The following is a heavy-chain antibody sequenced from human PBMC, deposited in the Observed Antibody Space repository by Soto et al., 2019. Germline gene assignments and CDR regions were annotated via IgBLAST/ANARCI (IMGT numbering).Heavy chain of an antibody. CDR3: ARYPSKKDIVLVPDVSWFDP. J-gene: IGHJ5*02. CDR2: IYYSGST. Sequence: PSETLSLTCTVSGGSVSSGSYYWSWIRQPPGKGLEWIGYIYYSGSTNYNPSLKSRVTISVDTSKNQFSLKLSSVTAADTAVYYCARYPSKKDIVLVPDVSWFDPWGQGTLVTVSS. CDR1: GGSVSSGSYY. D-gene: IGHD2-2*01. V-gene: IGHV4-61*01.